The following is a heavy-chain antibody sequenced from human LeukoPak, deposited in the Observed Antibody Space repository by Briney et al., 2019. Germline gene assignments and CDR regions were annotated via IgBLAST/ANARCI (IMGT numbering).Heavy chain of an antibody. CDR1: GFTFCNAW. Sequence: PGGSLRLACAASGFTFCNAWMNWVRHAPGKGLEWVGRIKTKQDGGTTDYATPVKGRFTISRDDSRNTLYLQMTSLRTDATAIYYCTAIREYCDSAGCYSPYFYYYMDVWGKGTTVAASS. J-gene: IGHJ6*03. D-gene: IGHD2-15*01. CDR2: IKTKQDGGTT. CDR3: TAIREYCDSAGCYSPYFYYYMDV. V-gene: IGHV3-15*01.